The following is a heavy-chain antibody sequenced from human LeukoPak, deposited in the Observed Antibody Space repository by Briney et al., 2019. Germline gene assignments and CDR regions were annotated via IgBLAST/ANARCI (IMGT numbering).Heavy chain of an antibody. CDR2: INGSGGNT. Sequence: PGGSLRLSCAASGFTFTDYAVSWVRQAPGKGLEWVSLINGSGGNTYYADSVKGRFTISRDNSKHTLYLQMSSLRAEDTAIYYSAKQNYYGSFDYWGQGTLVTVSS. V-gene: IGHV3-23*01. D-gene: IGHD3-10*01. CDR3: AKQNYYGSFDY. CDR1: GFTFTDYA. J-gene: IGHJ4*02.